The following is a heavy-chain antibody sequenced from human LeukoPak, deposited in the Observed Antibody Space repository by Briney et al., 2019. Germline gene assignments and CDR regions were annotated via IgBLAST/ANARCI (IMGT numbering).Heavy chain of an antibody. CDR3: ARREDGYSPFDY. D-gene: IGHD5-24*01. J-gene: IGHJ4*02. CDR1: GGSFSGNY. V-gene: IGHV4-34*01. Sequence: SETLSLTCAVYGGSFSGNYWSWIRQPPGKGLEWIGEINHSGSTNYNPSLKSRVTISVDTSKNQFSLKLSSVTAADTAVYYCARREDGYSPFDYWGQGTLVTVSS. CDR2: INHSGST.